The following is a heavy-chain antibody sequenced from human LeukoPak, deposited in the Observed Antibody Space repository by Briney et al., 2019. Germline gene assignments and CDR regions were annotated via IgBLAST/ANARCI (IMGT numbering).Heavy chain of an antibody. CDR3: AREREGPYGYLDY. CDR2: IYYSGST. Sequence: SETLSLTCTVSGGSISSSSYYWGWIRQPPGKGLEWIGNIYYSGSTYYNPSLKSRVTISVDTSKNQFSLKLSSVTAADTAVYYCAREREGPYGYLDYWGQGILVTVSS. D-gene: IGHD4-17*01. V-gene: IGHV4-39*02. J-gene: IGHJ4*02. CDR1: GGSISSSSYY.